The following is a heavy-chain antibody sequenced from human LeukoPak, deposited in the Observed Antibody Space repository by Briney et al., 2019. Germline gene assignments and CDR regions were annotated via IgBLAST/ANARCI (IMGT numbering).Heavy chain of an antibody. CDR3: ARVRYDYVFTREKEYGMDV. CDR1: GGSIXSYX. D-gene: IGHD5-12*01. Sequence: SETLSLTCTVSGGSIXSYXXXXIXXXPXXXXXXXXXXXXSGSTNYNPSLKSRVTISVDTSKNQFSLKLSSVTAADTAVYYCARVRYDYVFTREKEYGMDVWGQGTTVTVSS. CDR2: XXXSGST. J-gene: IGHJ6*02. V-gene: IGHV4-59*12.